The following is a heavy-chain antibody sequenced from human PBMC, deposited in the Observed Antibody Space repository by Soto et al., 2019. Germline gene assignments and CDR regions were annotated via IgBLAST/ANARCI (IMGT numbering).Heavy chain of an antibody. Sequence: XESLSLTGAASGLIFSTYCMHGVRQAPGKGLEWVAGICNDGSKKNYADSVKGRVTISRDNSENTLYLQMNSLRAEDTGVYYCARGALGYSYGYGPYYGMDVWGQGTTVTVSS. V-gene: IGHV3-33*01. CDR1: GLIFSTYC. J-gene: IGHJ6*02. CDR3: ARGALGYSYGYGPYYGMDV. D-gene: IGHD5-18*01. CDR2: ICNDGSKK.